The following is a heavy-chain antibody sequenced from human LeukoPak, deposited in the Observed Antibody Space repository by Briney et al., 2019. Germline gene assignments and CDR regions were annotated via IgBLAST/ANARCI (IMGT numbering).Heavy chain of an antibody. CDR3: ARVTGYMTEDYFDY. J-gene: IGHJ4*02. D-gene: IGHD6-13*01. CDR2: IYYSGST. CDR1: SGSINSYY. V-gene: IGHV4-59*01. Sequence: SETLSLTCTVSSGSINSYYWSWIRQPPGKGLEWIGYIYYSGSTNYNPSLKSRVTISVDTSKNQFSLRLSSVTAADTAVYYCARVTGYMTEDYFDYWGQGTLITVSS.